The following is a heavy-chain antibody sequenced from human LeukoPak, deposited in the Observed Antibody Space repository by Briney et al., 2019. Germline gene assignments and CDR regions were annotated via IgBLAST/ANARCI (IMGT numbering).Heavy chain of an antibody. Sequence: GGSLRLSCAASGFTFSSYGMSWVRQAPGKGLEWVSAISPRGGGTYYADSVKGRFTISRDDSKNTLSLQMNSLTVEDTAVYYCARDLAWGAFDYWGQGTLVTVSS. V-gene: IGHV3-23*01. D-gene: IGHD7-27*01. J-gene: IGHJ4*02. CDR3: ARDLAWGAFDY. CDR1: GFTFSSYG. CDR2: ISPRGGGT.